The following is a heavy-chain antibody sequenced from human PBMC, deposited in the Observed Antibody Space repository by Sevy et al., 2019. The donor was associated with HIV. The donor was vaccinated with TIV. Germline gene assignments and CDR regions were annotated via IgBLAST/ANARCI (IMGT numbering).Heavy chain of an antibody. CDR1: GGSFSGYY. J-gene: IGHJ5*02. Sequence: SETLSLTCAVYGGSFSGYYWSWIRQPPGKGLEWIGEINHSGSTNYNPSLKSRVTISVDTSKNQFSLKLSSVTAADTAVYYCARKEYCSSTSCPYNWFDPWGQRTLVTVSS. CDR2: INHSGST. CDR3: ARKEYCSSTSCPYNWFDP. V-gene: IGHV4-34*01. D-gene: IGHD2-2*01.